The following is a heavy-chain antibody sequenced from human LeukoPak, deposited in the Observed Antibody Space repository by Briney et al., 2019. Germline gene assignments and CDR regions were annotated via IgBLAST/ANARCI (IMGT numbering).Heavy chain of an antibody. CDR1: GFTFSSYS. CDR2: ISSSSSYI. CDR3: ARDPTRDDGEAMVRGAPYYGMDV. V-gene: IGHV3-21*01. D-gene: IGHD3-10*01. Sequence: GGSLRLSCAASGFTFSSYSMNWVRQAPGKGLEWVSSISSSSSYIYYADSVKGRFTISRDNAKNSLYLQMNSPRAEDTAVYYCARDPTRDDGEAMVRGAPYYGMDVWGKGTTVTVSS. J-gene: IGHJ6*04.